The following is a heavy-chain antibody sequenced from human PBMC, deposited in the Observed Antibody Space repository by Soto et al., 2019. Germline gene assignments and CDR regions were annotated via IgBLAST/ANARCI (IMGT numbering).Heavy chain of an antibody. D-gene: IGHD6-13*01. V-gene: IGHV4-30-2*01. J-gene: IGHJ4*02. CDR2: IYHSGST. CDR1: GGSISSGGYS. Sequence: SETLSLTCAVSGGSISSGGYSWSWIRQPPGKGLEWIGYIYHSGSTYYNPSLKSRVTISVDRSKNQFSLKLSSVTATDTAVYYCASSHAGAHITAAVHWGQGTLVTVSS. CDR3: ASSHAGAHITAAVH.